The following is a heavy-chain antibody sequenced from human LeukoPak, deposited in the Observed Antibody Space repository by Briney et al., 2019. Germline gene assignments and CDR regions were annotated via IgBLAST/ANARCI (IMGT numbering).Heavy chain of an antibody. CDR3: ARDLLIAVAAPQDAFDI. D-gene: IGHD6-19*01. V-gene: IGHV3-7*01. J-gene: IGHJ3*02. Sequence: GGSLRLSCAASGFTFSSYWMSWVRQAPGKGLEWVANIKQDGSEKYYVDSVKGRFTISRDNAKNSLYLQMNSLRVEDTAVYYCARDLLIAVAAPQDAFDIWGQGTMVTVSS. CDR1: GFTFSSYW. CDR2: IKQDGSEK.